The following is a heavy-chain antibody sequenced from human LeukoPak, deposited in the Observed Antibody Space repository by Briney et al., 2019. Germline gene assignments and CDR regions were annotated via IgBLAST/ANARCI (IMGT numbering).Heavy chain of an antibody. CDR2: IWYDGSNK. CDR1: GFTFSSYG. V-gene: IGHV3-33*01. Sequence: GRSLRLSCAASGFTFSSYGMHWVRQAPGKGLEWVAVIWYDGSNKYYADSVKGRFTISRDNSKNTLYLQMNSLRAEDTAVYYCAREVCRITGTTYSSSAPSRTSCWFDPWGQGTLVTVSS. J-gene: IGHJ5*02. D-gene: IGHD1-20*01. CDR3: AREVCRITGTTYSSSAPSRTSCWFDP.